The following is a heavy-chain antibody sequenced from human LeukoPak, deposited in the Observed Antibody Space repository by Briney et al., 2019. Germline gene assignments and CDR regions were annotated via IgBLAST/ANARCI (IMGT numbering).Heavy chain of an antibody. Sequence: GGSLRLSCAASGFTFSSYAMSWVRQAPGKGLAWVSTISGGSGGTYCADSVKGRFTISRDNSKNTLCLQMNSLRDEDTAVYYCAKHRFESGGYHSTDWGQGTLVTVSS. CDR2: ISGGSGGT. J-gene: IGHJ4*02. CDR3: AKHRFESGGYHSTD. D-gene: IGHD3-22*01. CDR1: GFTFSSYA. V-gene: IGHV3-23*01.